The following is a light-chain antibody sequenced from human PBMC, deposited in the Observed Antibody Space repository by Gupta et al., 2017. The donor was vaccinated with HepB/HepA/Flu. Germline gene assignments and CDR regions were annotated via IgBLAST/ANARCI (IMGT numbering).Light chain of an antibody. CDR3: QTWGTGIQVV. J-gene: IGLJ2*01. CDR2: LNSDGSN. V-gene: IGLV4-69*01. CDR1: SGHSNYA. Sequence: QLVLTQSPSASASLGASVKLTCTLSSGHSNYAISWHQQQPEKGPRYLMQLNSDGSNSKGDGIPDRFSVSSSGAERSLTISSLQSEDEANYYCQTWGTGIQVVFGGGTNLTVL.